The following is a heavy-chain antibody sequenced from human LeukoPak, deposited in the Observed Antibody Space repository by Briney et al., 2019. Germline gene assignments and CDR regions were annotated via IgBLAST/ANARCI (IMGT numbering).Heavy chain of an antibody. V-gene: IGHV1-18*01. CDR3: ARAGISYDIVVVPALINLDY. Sequence: ASVKVSCKASRYTFTSYGISWVRQAPGQGLEWMGWISAYNGNTNYAQKLQGRVTMTTDTSTSTAYIELRSLRSDDTAVYYCARAGISYDIVVVPALINLDYWGQGTLVTVSS. J-gene: IGHJ4*02. CDR1: RYTFTSYG. D-gene: IGHD2-2*01. CDR2: ISAYNGNT.